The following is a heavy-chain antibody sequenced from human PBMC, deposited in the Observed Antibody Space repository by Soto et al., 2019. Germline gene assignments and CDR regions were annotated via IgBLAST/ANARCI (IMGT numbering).Heavy chain of an antibody. V-gene: IGHV4-30-4*01. Sequence: QVQLQESGPGLVKPSQTLSLTCTVSGGSISSGDYYWSWIRQPPGKGLEWIGYIYYSGSTYYNPSPKSRLTIAVDPSKNHFSLKLSSVTAADTAVYYCARVPSLSRVPFDYWGQGTLVTVSS. CDR1: GGSISSGDYY. J-gene: IGHJ4*02. CDR3: ARVPSLSRVPFDY. CDR2: IYYSGST.